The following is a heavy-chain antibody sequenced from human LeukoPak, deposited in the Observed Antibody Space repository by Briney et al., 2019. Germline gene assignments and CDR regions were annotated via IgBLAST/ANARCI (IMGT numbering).Heavy chain of an antibody. CDR3: ARVVSGDYVGY. CDR2: IYYSGST. D-gene: IGHD2-2*01. J-gene: IGHJ4*02. V-gene: IGHV4-39*07. CDR1: GGSISSSSYY. Sequence: SETPSLTCTVSGGSISSSSYYWGWIRQPPGKGLEWIGSIYYSGSTYYNPSLKSRVTISVDTSKNQFSLKLSSVTAADTAVYYCARVVSGDYVGYWGQGTLVTVSS.